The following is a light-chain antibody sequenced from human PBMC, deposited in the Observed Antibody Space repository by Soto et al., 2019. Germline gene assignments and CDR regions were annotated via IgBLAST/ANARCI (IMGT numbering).Light chain of an antibody. CDR2: WAS. Sequence: DIVLTQSPDSLAVSLGERATINCRSSQSLFHSSNNKNDFAWFQQKPGQPPKLLIYWASTRGSGVPDRFSGSGSGTDFTLTISSLQAEDVAVYYCQQYYSTPQTFGQGTKVEIK. J-gene: IGKJ1*01. V-gene: IGKV4-1*01. CDR1: QSLFHSSNNKND. CDR3: QQYYSTPQT.